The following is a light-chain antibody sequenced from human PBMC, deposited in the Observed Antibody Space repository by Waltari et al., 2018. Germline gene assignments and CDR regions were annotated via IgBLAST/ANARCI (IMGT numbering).Light chain of an antibody. J-gene: IGLJ2*01. CDR1: RSNIGRNA. CDR3: AAWDDSLNGHVV. Sequence: QSLLTQPPSASGTPGQRVTISCSGSRSNIGRNAVSWYQQLPGTAPKLLIHSNNQRPSGVPDRFSCSKSGTSASRAISGLQSADEADYYCAAWDDSLNGHVVFGGGTKLTVL. CDR2: SNN. V-gene: IGLV1-44*01.